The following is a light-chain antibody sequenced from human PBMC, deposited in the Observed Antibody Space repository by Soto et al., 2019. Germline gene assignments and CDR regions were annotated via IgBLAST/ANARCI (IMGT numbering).Light chain of an antibody. Sequence: AIQMTQSPSSLSASVGDRVIITCRASQGIRSELAWYQQKPGKAPDLLIYAASTLQPGVPYRFSGSGSGTDFTLTIRNLQREDFATYYCLHDYNYPRTFGQGTKVEIK. V-gene: IGKV1-6*01. J-gene: IGKJ1*01. CDR2: AAS. CDR1: QGIRSE. CDR3: LHDYNYPRT.